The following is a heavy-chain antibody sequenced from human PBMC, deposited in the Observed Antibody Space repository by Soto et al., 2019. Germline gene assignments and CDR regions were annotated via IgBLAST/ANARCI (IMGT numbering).Heavy chain of an antibody. CDR1: GFTFSNAW. J-gene: IGHJ4*02. D-gene: IGHD3-9*01. CDR3: TTDTTLRYFDWLLSPYYFDY. Sequence: EVQLVESGGGLVKPGGSLRLSCAASGFTFSNAWMNWVRQAPGKGLEWVGRIKSKTDGGTTDYAAPVKGSFTISRDDSKNTLYLQMNSLKTEDTAVYYCTTDTTLRYFDWLLSPYYFDYWGQGTLVTVSS. CDR2: IKSKTDGGTT. V-gene: IGHV3-15*07.